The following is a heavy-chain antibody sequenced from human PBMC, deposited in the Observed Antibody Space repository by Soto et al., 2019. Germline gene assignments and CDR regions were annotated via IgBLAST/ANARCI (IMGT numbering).Heavy chain of an antibody. Sequence: SETLSLTCAVYGGSFSGYYWSWIRQPPGKGLEWIGEINHSGSTNYNPSLKSRVTISVDTSKNQFSLKLSSVTAADTAVYYCARGEVGGGWIQLITNWGQGTLVTVSS. J-gene: IGHJ4*02. D-gene: IGHD5-18*01. CDR2: INHSGST. V-gene: IGHV4-34*01. CDR1: GGSFSGYY. CDR3: ARGEVGGGWIQLITN.